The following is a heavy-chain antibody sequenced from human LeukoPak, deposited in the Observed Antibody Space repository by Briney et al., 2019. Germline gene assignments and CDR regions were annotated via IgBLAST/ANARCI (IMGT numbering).Heavy chain of an antibody. CDR3: ARALRGYSGYVGREVNWFDP. V-gene: IGHV4-59*11. D-gene: IGHD5-12*01. J-gene: IGHJ5*02. Sequence: SETLSLTCTVSGVSINSHYLNWIRQPPGKGLEWIGYIYYSGSTNYNPSLKSRVTISVDTSKNQFSLKLSSVTAADTAVYYCARALRGYSGYVGREVNWFDPWGQGTLVTVSS. CDR2: IYYSGST. CDR1: GVSINSHY.